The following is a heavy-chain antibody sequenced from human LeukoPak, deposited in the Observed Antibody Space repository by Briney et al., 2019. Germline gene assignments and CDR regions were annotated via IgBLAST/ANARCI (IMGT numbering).Heavy chain of an antibody. D-gene: IGHD5-18*01. CDR3: ARGRVDRAMVSFDY. V-gene: IGHV4-31*03. CDR1: GGSISSGGYY. J-gene: IGHJ4*02. Sequence: PSQTLSLTCTVSGGSISSGGYYWSWIRQHPGTGLEWIGYIYYSGSTYYNPSLKSRVTISVDKSKNQFSLKLSSVTAADTAVYYCARGRVDRAMVSFDYWGQGTLVTVSS. CDR2: IYYSGST.